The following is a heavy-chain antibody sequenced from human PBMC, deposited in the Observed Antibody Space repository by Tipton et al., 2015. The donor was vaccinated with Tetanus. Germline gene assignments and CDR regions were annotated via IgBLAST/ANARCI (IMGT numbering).Heavy chain of an antibody. CDR3: ARDRGDYIYYGMDV. CDR1: GYTFTGYY. J-gene: IGHJ6*02. CDR2: IDPNSGGT. V-gene: IGHV1-2*02. D-gene: IGHD3-22*01. Sequence: QVQLVQSGAEVKKPGASVKVSCKASGYTFTGYYMYWVRQAPGQGLEWMGWIDPNSGGTVYAQKVQGRVTMTRDTSISTAYMELRSLRSDDTAVYYCARDRGDYIYYGMDVWGPGTTVTVS.